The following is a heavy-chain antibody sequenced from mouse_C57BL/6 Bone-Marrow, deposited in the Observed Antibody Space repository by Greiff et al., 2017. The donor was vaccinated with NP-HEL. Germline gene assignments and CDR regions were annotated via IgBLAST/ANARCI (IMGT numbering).Heavy chain of an antibody. CDR1: GFNIKDDY. CDR2: IDPENGDT. V-gene: IGHV14-4*01. D-gene: IGHD2-3*01. Sequence: LVESGAELVRPGASVKLSCTASGFNIKDDYMHWVKQRPEQGLEWIGWIDPENGDTEYASKFQGKAPITADTSSNTAYLQLSSLTSEDTAVYYCHTDGLFAYWGQGTLVTVSA. CDR3: HTDGLFAY. J-gene: IGHJ3*01.